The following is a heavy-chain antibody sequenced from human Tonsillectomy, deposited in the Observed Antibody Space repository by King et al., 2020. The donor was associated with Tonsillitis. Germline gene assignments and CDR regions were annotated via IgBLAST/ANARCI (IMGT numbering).Heavy chain of an antibody. CDR3: GRYEGGVFDL. J-gene: IGHJ5*02. CDR2: IYNSDNT. V-gene: IGHV4-31*03. D-gene: IGHD2-15*01. Sequence: QLQESGPGLVKPSQTLSLTCTVAVGSISGGAYYWSWIRQHPGRGLEWIGYIYNSDNTYYNPSLKSRLTISVDTSKNQLSLKLRSVTAADTAGYYCGRYEGGVFDLWGQGTLVTVSS. CDR1: VGSISGGAYY.